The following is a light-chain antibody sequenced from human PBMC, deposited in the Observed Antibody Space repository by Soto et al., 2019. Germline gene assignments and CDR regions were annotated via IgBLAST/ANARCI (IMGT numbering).Light chain of an antibody. CDR3: PQYSSSLLT. J-gene: IGKJ4*01. Sequence: SASALSASVGDRVTITCRASQSIKTWLAWYQQKPGKAPKLLMYKASTLQSGVPARFSGNGSGTEFTLTISSLQPDDLAIYYCPQYSSSLLTFGGGTK. CDR1: QSIKTW. CDR2: KAS. V-gene: IGKV1-5*03.